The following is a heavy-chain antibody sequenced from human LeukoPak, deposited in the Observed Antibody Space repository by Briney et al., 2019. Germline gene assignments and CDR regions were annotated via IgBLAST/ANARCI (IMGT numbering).Heavy chain of an antibody. D-gene: IGHD3-10*01. CDR3: ATGAMVYEY. Sequence: ASVKVSCKVSGSTLTKISIDWVRQAPGKGLECMGTFGPQVGETIHSQKLQGRLKMTADTSTDTAYMEMSSLQSENTAVYYCATGAMVYEYWGQGTLVTVSS. CDR2: FGPQVGET. J-gene: IGHJ4*02. V-gene: IGHV1-24*01. CDR1: GSTLTKIS.